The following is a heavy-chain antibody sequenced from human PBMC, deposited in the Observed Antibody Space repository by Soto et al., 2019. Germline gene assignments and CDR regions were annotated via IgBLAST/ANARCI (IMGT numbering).Heavy chain of an antibody. D-gene: IGHD3-3*01. CDR2: ISGSGGTT. Sequence: PGGSLRLSCSASGFTFTSYVMSSVRRAPGKGTKWVSAISGSGGTTYYADCVKGRFTFSRDNANNTLYVQMYSLRAEDTAVYYCAKGGRVTILGVVMRHYCLDVWGQGTKVTVSS. CDR3: AKGGRVTILGVVMRHYCLDV. CDR1: GFTFTSYV. V-gene: IGHV3-23*01. J-gene: IGHJ6*02.